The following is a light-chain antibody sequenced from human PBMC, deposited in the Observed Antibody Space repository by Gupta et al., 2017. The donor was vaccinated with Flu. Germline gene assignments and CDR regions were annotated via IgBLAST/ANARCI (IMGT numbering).Light chain of an antibody. CDR3: QQFGDLLLS. Sequence: EIVLTQSPGTLSLSPGERATLSRRASQTISSEYLAWYQQKPGQAPRLLIYGASSKATGIPDRFSGSGSGTDFNFTISRLEPEDFAVYYCQQFGDLLLSFGGGTKVEIK. CDR2: GAS. CDR1: QTISSEY. J-gene: IGKJ4*01. V-gene: IGKV3-20*01.